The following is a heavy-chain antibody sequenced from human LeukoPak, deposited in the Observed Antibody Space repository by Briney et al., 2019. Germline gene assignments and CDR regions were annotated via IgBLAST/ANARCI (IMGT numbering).Heavy chain of an antibody. CDR3: AREMPSAAHSLFYYYYGMDV. D-gene: IGHD2-15*01. Sequence: ASVKVSCKASGYTFTSYGISWVRQAPGQGLEWMGWISAYNGNTNYAQKLQGRVTMTTDTSTSTAYMELRSLRSDDTAVYYCAREMPSAAHSLFYYYYGMDVWGQGTTVTVSS. CDR1: GYTFTSYG. V-gene: IGHV1-18*01. J-gene: IGHJ6*02. CDR2: ISAYNGNT.